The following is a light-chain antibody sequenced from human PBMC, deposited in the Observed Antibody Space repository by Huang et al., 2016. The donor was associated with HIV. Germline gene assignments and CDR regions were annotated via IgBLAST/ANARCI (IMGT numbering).Light chain of an antibody. J-gene: IGKJ2*01. CDR2: DTS. Sequence: DIVLTQSPATLPLSLGERATLSCSARQSVPIFLAWYQQKPGQAPRLLIYDTSQRATSIPARFRGSGSGTDFTLTISSLGPEDFAVYYCQHRSNWPPSYTFGQGTKLEIK. CDR1: QSVPIF. V-gene: IGKV3-11*01. CDR3: QHRSNWPPSYT.